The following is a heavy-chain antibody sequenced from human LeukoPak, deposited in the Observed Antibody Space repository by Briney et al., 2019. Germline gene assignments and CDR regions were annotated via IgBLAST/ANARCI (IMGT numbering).Heavy chain of an antibody. CDR2: IYPGDSDT. V-gene: IGHV5-51*01. CDR1: GYDFTTYW. D-gene: IGHD2-2*01. J-gene: IGHJ4*02. Sequence: GESLKISCKGSGYDFTTYWIGWVRQMPGKGLEWMGIIYPGDSDTRYSPSFQGHVTISADKSISTAYLQWSSLKASDTAMYYCARVVPAAMSDFDYWGQGTLVTVSS. CDR3: ARVVPAAMSDFDY.